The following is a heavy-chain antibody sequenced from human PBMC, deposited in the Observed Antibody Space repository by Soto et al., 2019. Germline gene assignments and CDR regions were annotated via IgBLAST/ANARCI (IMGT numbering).Heavy chain of an antibody. D-gene: IGHD3-3*01. J-gene: IGHJ4*02. V-gene: IGHV3-23*01. Sequence: GGSLRLSCAASGFTFSTYAMSWVRQAPGKGLEWVSAISGSGGTTYYADSVRGRFTISRDNSKNTLYLQINSLRAEDTAIYYCASAHSLLGVVITTPSDYWGQGTLVTVSS. CDR2: ISGSGGTT. CDR1: GFTFSTYA. CDR3: ASAHSLLGVVITTPSDY.